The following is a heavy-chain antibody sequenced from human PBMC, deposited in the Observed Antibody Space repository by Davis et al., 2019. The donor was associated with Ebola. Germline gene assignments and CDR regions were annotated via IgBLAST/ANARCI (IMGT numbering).Heavy chain of an antibody. D-gene: IGHD3-3*01. CDR2: INPNSGGT. J-gene: IGHJ5*02. CDR3: AIDTYDFWSGYSQGWFDP. Sequence: ASVKVSCKASGYTFTGYYMHWVRQAPGQGLEWMGWINPNSGGTNYAQKFQGRVTMTRDTSISTAYMELSRLRSDDTAVYYCAIDTYDFWSGYSQGWFDPWGQGTLVTVSS. CDR1: GYTFTGYY. V-gene: IGHV1-2*02.